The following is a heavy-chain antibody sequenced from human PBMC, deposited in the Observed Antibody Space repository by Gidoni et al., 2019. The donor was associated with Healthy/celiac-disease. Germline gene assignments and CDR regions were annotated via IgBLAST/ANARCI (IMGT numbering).Heavy chain of an antibody. CDR2: SSWNSGSI. CDR3: AKTRGVGSSWYYFDY. CDR1: GFTFDDYA. J-gene: IGHJ4*02. Sequence: EVQLVESGGGLVQPGRSLRLSCAASGFTFDDYAMHWVRQAPGKGLEWVSGSSWNSGSIGYADSVKGRFTISRDNAKNSLYLQMNSLRAEDTALYYCAKTRGVGSSWYYFDYWGQGTLVTVSS. V-gene: IGHV3-9*01. D-gene: IGHD6-13*01.